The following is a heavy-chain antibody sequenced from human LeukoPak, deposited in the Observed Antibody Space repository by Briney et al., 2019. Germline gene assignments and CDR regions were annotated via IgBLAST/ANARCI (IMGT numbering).Heavy chain of an antibody. CDR2: ISSSSSYI. D-gene: IGHD6-13*01. J-gene: IGHJ4*02. V-gene: IGHV3-11*06. CDR3: ARDFVAAAGRYDY. CDR1: GFIFSDYY. Sequence: GGSLRLSCAASGFIFSDYYMRWIRQAPGKGLEWVSSISSSSSYIYYADSVKGGFTISRDNAKNSLYLQKNSLRAEDTAVYYCARDFVAAAGRYDYWGQGTLVTVSS.